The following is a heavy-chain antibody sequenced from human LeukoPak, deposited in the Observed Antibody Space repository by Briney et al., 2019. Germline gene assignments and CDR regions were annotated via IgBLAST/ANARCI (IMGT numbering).Heavy chain of an antibody. J-gene: IGHJ3*02. CDR3: AGVGIVVAGGAFDI. CDR1: GFTFSSYA. V-gene: IGHV3-23*01. CDR2: ISGSGGST. D-gene: IGHD3-22*01. Sequence: GGSLRLSCAASGFTFSSYAMSWVRQAPGKGLEWVSAISGSGGSTYYADSVKGRFTISGDNAKNSLYLQMNSLRAEDTAVYYCAGVGIVVAGGAFDIWGQGTMVTVSS.